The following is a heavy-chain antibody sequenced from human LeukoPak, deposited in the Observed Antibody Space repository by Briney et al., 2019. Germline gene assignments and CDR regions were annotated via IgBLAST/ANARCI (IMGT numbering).Heavy chain of an antibody. V-gene: IGHV4-4*07. Sequence: SETLSLTCTVSGGSISSYYWSWIRQPAGKGLEWIGRIYTSGSTNYNPSLKSRVTMSVDTSKNQFSLKLSSVTAAGTAVYYCARVLGAYYDILTGSQDFHIWGQRTKVTVSS. J-gene: IGHJ3*02. D-gene: IGHD3-9*01. CDR2: IYTSGST. CDR1: GGSISSYY. CDR3: ARVLGAYYDILTGSQDFHI.